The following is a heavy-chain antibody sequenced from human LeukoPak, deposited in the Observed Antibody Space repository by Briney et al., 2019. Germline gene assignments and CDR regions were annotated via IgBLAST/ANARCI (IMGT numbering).Heavy chain of an antibody. D-gene: IGHD1-26*01. CDR3: ATEEVGATSERPFDAFDI. Sequence: GASVKVSCKVSGYTLTELSMHWVRQAPGKGLEWMGGFDPEDGETIYAQKFQGRVTMTEDTSTDTAYMELSSLRSEDTAVYYCATEEVGATSERPFDAFDIWGQGTMVTVSS. J-gene: IGHJ3*02. V-gene: IGHV1-24*01. CDR1: GYTLTELS. CDR2: FDPEDGET.